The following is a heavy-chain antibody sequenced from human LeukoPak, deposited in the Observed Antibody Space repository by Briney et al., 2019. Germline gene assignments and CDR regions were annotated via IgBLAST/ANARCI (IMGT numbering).Heavy chain of an antibody. D-gene: IGHD3-22*01. CDR3: ARGYYLDAFDI. CDR1: GGSISSSY. Sequence: SETLSLTCTVSGGSISSSYWSWIRQPPGKGLEWIGYIYHSGSTYYNPSLKSRVTISVDRSKNQFSLKLSSVTAADTAVYYCARGYYLDAFDIWGQGTMVTVSS. CDR2: IYHSGST. J-gene: IGHJ3*02. V-gene: IGHV4-59*12.